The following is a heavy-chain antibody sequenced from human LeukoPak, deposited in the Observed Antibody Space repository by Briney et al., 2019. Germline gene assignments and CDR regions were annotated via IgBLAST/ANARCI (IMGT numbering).Heavy chain of an antibody. CDR2: INPNSGGT. J-gene: IGHJ3*02. V-gene: IGHV1-2*06. Sequence: ASVKVSCKDSGYTFTGYYMHWVRQAPGQGLEWMGRINPNSGGTNYAQKFQGRVTMTRDTSISTAYMELSRLRSDDTAVYYCARDRDYYDSPDAFDIWGQGTMVTVSS. D-gene: IGHD3-22*01. CDR3: ARDRDYYDSPDAFDI. CDR1: GYTFTGYY.